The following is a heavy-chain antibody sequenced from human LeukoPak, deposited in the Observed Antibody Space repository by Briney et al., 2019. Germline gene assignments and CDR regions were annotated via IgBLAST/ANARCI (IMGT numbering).Heavy chain of an antibody. CDR1: GFTFSSYD. CDR2: ISYDGSNK. V-gene: IGHV3-30*04. Sequence: PGGSLRLSCAASGFTFSSYDMHWVRQAPGKGLEWVAVISYDGSNKYYAESVKGRFTISRDNSKNTLYLQMNSLRAEDTAVYYCARGLSSLNEIDYWGQGTLVTVSS. J-gene: IGHJ4*02. CDR3: ARGLSSLNEIDY. D-gene: IGHD6-13*01.